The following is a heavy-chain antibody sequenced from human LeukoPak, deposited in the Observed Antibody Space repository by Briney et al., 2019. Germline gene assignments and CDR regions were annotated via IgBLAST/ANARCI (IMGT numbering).Heavy chain of an antibody. CDR1: GFTFSNAW. CDR3: ATDLWIAVAGSG. J-gene: IGHJ4*02. Sequence: GGSLRLSCAASGFTFSNAWMSWVRQAPGKGLEWVGRIKSKTDGGTTDYAAPVKGRFTISRDDSKNTLYLQMNSLKTEDTAVYYCATDLWIAVAGSGWGQGTLVTVSS. D-gene: IGHD6-19*01. V-gene: IGHV3-15*01. CDR2: IKSKTDGGTT.